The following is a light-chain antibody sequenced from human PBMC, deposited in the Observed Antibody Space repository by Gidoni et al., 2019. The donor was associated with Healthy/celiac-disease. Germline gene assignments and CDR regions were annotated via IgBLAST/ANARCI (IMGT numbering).Light chain of an antibody. V-gene: IGKV3-11*01. CDR3: QQRSNWPLT. CDR1: QRVSNY. J-gene: IGKJ4*01. CDR2: DAS. Sequence: EIVLTQSRATLSLSPGERATLSCRASQRVSNYLAWYQQKPGQAPRLRLYDASNRATGIPARFSGSGSGTDFTLTISSLDPEDFAVYYCQQRSNWPLTFGGXTKVEIK.